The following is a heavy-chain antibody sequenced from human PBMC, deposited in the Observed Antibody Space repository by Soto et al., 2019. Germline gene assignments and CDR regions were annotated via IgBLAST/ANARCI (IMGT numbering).Heavy chain of an antibody. Sequence: QVQLVESGGGVVQPGRSLRLSCAASGFTFSSYGMHWVRQAPGKGLEWVAFIWYDGSNKYYADSVKGRFTISRDNSKNTLYLQMNSLRAEDTAVYYCARDGRYCSGGSCLGLYYYYDMDVWGKGTTVTVSS. V-gene: IGHV3-33*01. CDR3: ARDGRYCSGGSCLGLYYYYDMDV. CDR2: IWYDGSNK. CDR1: GFTFSSYG. J-gene: IGHJ6*03. D-gene: IGHD2-15*01.